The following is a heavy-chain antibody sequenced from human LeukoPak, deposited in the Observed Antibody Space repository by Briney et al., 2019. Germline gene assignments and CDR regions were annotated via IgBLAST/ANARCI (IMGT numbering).Heavy chain of an antibody. D-gene: IGHD2-8*01. J-gene: IGHJ4*02. Sequence: PGGSLRLSCAASGFTFSSYSMNWVRQAPGKGLEWVSSISSSSSYIYYADSVKGRFTIFRDNAKNSLYLQMNSLRVEDTAVYYCAREGSIVPHQDLHCWGQGTLVTVSS. V-gene: IGHV3-21*01. CDR1: GFTFSSYS. CDR2: ISSSSSYI. CDR3: AREGSIVPHQDLHC.